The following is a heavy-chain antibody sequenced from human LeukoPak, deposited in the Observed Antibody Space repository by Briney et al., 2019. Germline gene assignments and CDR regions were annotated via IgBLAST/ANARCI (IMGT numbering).Heavy chain of an antibody. D-gene: IGHD3-9*01. CDR2: IYTSGST. CDR3: ARERYDILTGSYPWFDP. J-gene: IGHJ5*02. V-gene: IGHV4-4*07. Sequence: SETLSLTCTVSGASISSYYWSWIRQTAGKGLELIGRIYTSGSTSYNPSLKSRVTMSLDTSKNQFSLKLSSVTAADTAVYYCARERYDILTGSYPWFDPWGQGTLVTVSS. CDR1: GASISSYY.